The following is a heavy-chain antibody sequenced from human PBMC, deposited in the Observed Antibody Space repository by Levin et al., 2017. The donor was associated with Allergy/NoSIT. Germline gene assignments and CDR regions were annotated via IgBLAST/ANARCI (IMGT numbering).Heavy chain of an antibody. CDR2: IASKGYGETR. CDR3: TRGGGRGAPLIY. J-gene: IGHJ4*02. D-gene: IGHD3-16*01. CDR1: GFSFADYT. Sequence: GWSLRLSCSASGFSFADYTVSWFRQAPGKGLEWVGLIASKGYGETREYGASVNGRFTISRDDSKRIAYLQMNSLKSEDTAVYYCTRGGGRGAPLIYWGQGTLVTVSS. V-gene: IGHV3-49*03.